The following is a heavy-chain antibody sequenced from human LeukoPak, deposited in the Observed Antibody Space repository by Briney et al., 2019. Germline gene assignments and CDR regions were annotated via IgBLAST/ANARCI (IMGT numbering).Heavy chain of an antibody. CDR3: AKVKDGGGGITMIVVDIFFFDY. CDR2: ISGSGGST. CDR1: GFTFSSYA. V-gene: IGHV3-23*01. Sequence: GGSLRLSCAASGFTFSSYAMSWVRQAPGKGLEWVSAISGSGGSTYYADSVKGRFTISRDNSKNTLYLQMNSLRAEDTAVYYCAKVKDGGGGITMIVVDIFFFDYWGQGTLVTVSS. D-gene: IGHD3-22*01. J-gene: IGHJ4*02.